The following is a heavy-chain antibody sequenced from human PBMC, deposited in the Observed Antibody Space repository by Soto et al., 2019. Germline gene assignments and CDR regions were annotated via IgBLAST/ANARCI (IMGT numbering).Heavy chain of an antibody. J-gene: IGHJ4*02. Sequence: EVQLVESGGGLIQPGGSLRLSCAASGFAVSSKYMTWVRQAPGKGLEWVSVIYGGGTTYYADSVKGRFTISRDTSKNTLYLQMNRLRADDTAVYYCVQTTGWPGFDFWGQGTLVTVSS. D-gene: IGHD6-19*01. CDR3: VQTTGWPGFDF. CDR2: IYGGGTT. V-gene: IGHV3-53*01. CDR1: GFAVSSKY.